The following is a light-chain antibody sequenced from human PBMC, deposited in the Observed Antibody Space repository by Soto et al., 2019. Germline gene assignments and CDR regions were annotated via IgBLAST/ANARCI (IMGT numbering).Light chain of an antibody. Sequence: QAAVTQPPSASGTPGQRVTISCSGSSSNIGSNTVNWYQQLPGTAPKLLIYSNNQRPSGVPDRFSGSKSGTSASLAISGLQSEDEADYYCAAWDDSLNGLVVFGGGTQLTVL. V-gene: IGLV1-44*01. CDR2: SNN. CDR1: SSNIGSNT. CDR3: AAWDDSLNGLVV. J-gene: IGLJ2*01.